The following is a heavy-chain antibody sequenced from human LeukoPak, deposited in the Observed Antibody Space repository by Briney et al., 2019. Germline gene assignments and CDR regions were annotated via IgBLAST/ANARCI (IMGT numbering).Heavy chain of an antibody. CDR1: GYTLTELS. CDR3: ATVTDYYGSGSFDY. V-gene: IGHV1-24*01. J-gene: IGHJ4*02. CDR2: FDPEDGET. Sequence: ASVKVSCKVSGYTLTELSMHWVRQAPGKGLEWMGGFDPEDGETIYAQKFQGRVTMTEDTSTDTAYMELNSLRSEDTAVYYCATVTDYYGSGSFDYWGQGTLVTVSS. D-gene: IGHD3-10*01.